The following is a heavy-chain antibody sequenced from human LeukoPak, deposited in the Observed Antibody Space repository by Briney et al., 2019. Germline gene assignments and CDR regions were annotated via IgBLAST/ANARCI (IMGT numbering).Heavy chain of an antibody. V-gene: IGHV3-23*01. D-gene: IGHD4-23*01. CDR2: ISASGSNT. J-gene: IGHJ4*02. CDR1: GFSFSNYA. Sequence: GGSLRLSCAASGFSFSNYAMSWVRLAPGKGLEWVSVISASGSNTYYTDSVKGRFTISRDNSQNTQYLQLNSLRAEDTAVFYCAKGYGGTNSPLDYWGQGTLVTVSS. CDR3: AKGYGGTNSPLDY.